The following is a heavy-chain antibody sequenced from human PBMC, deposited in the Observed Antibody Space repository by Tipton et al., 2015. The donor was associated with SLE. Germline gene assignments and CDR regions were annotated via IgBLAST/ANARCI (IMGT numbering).Heavy chain of an antibody. CDR3: ARPTGDNFDY. V-gene: IGHV4-4*07. Sequence: GSLRLSCTVSDGSISDYYWTWIRQPAGEGLEWIGRMYASGSTNYNPSLGSRAAMSVDASKSHFSLKLTSVTAADTAVYYCARPTGDNFDYWGQGILVTVSS. CDR2: MYASGST. J-gene: IGHJ4*02. CDR1: DGSISDYY. D-gene: IGHD7-27*01.